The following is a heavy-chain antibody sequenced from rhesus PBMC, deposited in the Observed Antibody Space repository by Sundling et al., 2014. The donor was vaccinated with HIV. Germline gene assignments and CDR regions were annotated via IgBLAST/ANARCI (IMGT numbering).Heavy chain of an antibody. CDR1: GGSISTHY. Sequence: QVQLQESGPGLVKPSETLSLTCVVSGGSISTHYWSWIRRAPGKGLEWIGYIHGRDSNTDYNPSLKSRVTLSVDTSKNQFSLRLNSVTAADTAVYSCARTGPWTGYYSFDFWGQGVLVTVSP. D-gene: IGHD3-3*01. V-gene: IGHV4-169*01. CDR3: ARTGPWTGYYSFDF. CDR2: IHGRDSNT. J-gene: IGHJ4*01.